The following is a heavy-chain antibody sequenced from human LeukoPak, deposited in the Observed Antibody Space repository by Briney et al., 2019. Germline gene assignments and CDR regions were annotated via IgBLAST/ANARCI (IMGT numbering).Heavy chain of an antibody. CDR2: IKQDGSEK. CDR3: ARVRGYYMDV. Sequence: GGSLRLSCAASGFTFSNAWMTWVRQAPGKGLEWVANIKQDGSEKYYMDSVKGRFTISRDNAKNSLYLQMSSLRAEDTAVYYCARVRGYYMDVWGKGTTVTLSS. CDR1: GFTFSNAW. J-gene: IGHJ6*03. V-gene: IGHV3-7*01.